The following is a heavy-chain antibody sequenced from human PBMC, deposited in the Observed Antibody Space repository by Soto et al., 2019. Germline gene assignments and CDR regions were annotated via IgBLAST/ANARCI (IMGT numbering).Heavy chain of an antibody. Sequence: GGSLRLSCAASGFTFSGYWMSWVRQAPGKGLEWVASIKEDGSEKYYLDSVKGRCSISRDNAKNSLYLQMNSLRAEDTAVYYCTSGGKNYFDNWGQGTLVTVSS. CDR3: TSGGKNYFDN. CDR2: IKEDGSEK. CDR1: GFTFSGYW. V-gene: IGHV3-7*05. J-gene: IGHJ4*02.